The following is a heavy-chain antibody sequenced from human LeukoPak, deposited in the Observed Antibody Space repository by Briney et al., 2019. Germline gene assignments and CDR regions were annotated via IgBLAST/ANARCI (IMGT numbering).Heavy chain of an antibody. J-gene: IGHJ4*02. CDR1: GFTFSIYA. Sequence: GGSLRLSCAASGFTFSIYAMSWVRQAPGKGLEWVSSVRGSSDSTFSADSAKARFTIFRDNTKNTLYLQMSRLQAEDTAVYYCAKDRPNYHESNGHYYRRNGDYWGQGTLVTVSS. CDR2: VRGSSDST. V-gene: IGHV3-23*01. D-gene: IGHD3-22*01. CDR3: AKDRPNYHESNGHYYRRNGDY.